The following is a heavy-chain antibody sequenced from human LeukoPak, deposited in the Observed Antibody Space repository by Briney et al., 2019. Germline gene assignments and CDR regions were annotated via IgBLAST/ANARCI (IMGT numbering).Heavy chain of an antibody. CDR1: GFTFSSYA. D-gene: IGHD2-2*01. Sequence: PGRSLRLSCAASGFTFSSYAMSWVRQAPGKGLEWVSGISGSGGSTYYADSVKGRFTISRDNSRNTLYLQMNSLRAGDTAVYYCAKASTINSLRFDYWGQGTLVTVSS. J-gene: IGHJ4*02. CDR3: AKASTINSLRFDY. V-gene: IGHV3-23*01. CDR2: ISGSGGST.